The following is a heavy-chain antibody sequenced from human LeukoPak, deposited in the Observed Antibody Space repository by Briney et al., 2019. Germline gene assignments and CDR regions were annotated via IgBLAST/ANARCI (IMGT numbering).Heavy chain of an antibody. V-gene: IGHV3-23*01. Sequence: GGSLRLSCVVSGLTVSTNYMSWVRQAPGKGLEWVSAISGSGGSTYYADSVKGRFTISRDNSKNTLYLQMNSLRAEDTAVYYCAKVGELLSMEWGQGTLVTVSS. J-gene: IGHJ4*02. CDR3: AKVGELLSME. CDR1: GLTVSTNY. CDR2: ISGSGGST. D-gene: IGHD1-26*01.